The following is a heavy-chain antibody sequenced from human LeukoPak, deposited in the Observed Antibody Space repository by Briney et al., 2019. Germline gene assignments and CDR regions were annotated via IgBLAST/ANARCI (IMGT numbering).Heavy chain of an antibody. CDR2: VYYSGNT. D-gene: IGHD2-2*01. J-gene: IGHJ4*02. CDR1: GGSFSSYY. Sequence: SETLSLTCAVYGGSFSSYYWSWIRQPPGRGLEYIGHVYYSGNTDYNPSLKSRVTISVDTSKNQFSLRLNSVTAADTAVYYRARWYCSTTTCYYLDHWGQGTLVTVSS. V-gene: IGHV4-59*01. CDR3: ARWYCSTTTCYYLDH.